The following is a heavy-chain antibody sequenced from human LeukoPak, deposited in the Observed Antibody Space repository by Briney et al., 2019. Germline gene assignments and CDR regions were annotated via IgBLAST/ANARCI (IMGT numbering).Heavy chain of an antibody. CDR1: GLTFSSYS. CDR3: ARVRYSSSRQPFDY. D-gene: IGHD6-6*01. CDR2: ISSSSSYI. V-gene: IGHV3-21*01. J-gene: IGHJ4*02. Sequence: GGSLRLSCAASGLTFSSYSMNWVRQAPGKGLEWVSSISSSSSYIYYADSVKGRFTISRDNAKNSLYLQMNSMRAEDTAVYYCARVRYSSSRQPFDYWGQGTLVTVSS.